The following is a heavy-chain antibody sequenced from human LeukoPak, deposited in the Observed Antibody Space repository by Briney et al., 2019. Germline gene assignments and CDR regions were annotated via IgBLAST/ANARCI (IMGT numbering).Heavy chain of an antibody. Sequence: GESLKITCKGSGYSFTSYWIGWVRQMPGKGLEWMGIIYPGDSDTRYSPSFQGQVTISADKSISTAYLQWSSLKASDTAMYYCARYDILTGYYGPYYYYYYMDVWGKGTTVTVSS. V-gene: IGHV5-51*01. CDR1: GYSFTSYW. D-gene: IGHD3-9*01. J-gene: IGHJ6*03. CDR3: ARYDILTGYYGPYYYYYYMDV. CDR2: IYPGDSDT.